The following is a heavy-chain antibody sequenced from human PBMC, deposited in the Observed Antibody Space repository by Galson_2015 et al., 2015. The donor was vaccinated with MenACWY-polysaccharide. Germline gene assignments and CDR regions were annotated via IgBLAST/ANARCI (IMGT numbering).Heavy chain of an antibody. CDR2: IYYSGST. D-gene: IGHD3-16*02. CDR1: GGSISSYY. CDR3: ARRGAWVIFDY. J-gene: IGHJ4*02. V-gene: IGHV4-59*08. Sequence: SETLSLTCTVSGGSISSYYWSWIRQPPGKGLEWIGYIYYSGSTNYNPSLKSRVTISVDTSKNQFSLKLSSVTAADTAVYYCARRGAWVIFDYWGQGTLVTVSS.